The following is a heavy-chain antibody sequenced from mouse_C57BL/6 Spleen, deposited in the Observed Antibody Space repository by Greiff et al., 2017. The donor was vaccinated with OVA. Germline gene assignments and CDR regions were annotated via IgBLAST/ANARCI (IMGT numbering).Heavy chain of an antibody. Sequence: EVKLMESGGGLVKPGGSLKLSCAASGFTFSSYAMSWVRQTPEKRLEWVATISDGGSYTYYPDNVKGRFTISRDNAKNNLYLQMSHLKSEDTAMYYCARGIYYGSSYFDYWGQGTTLTVSS. CDR2: ISDGGSYT. D-gene: IGHD1-1*01. CDR3: ARGIYYGSSYFDY. V-gene: IGHV5-4*03. J-gene: IGHJ2*01. CDR1: GFTFSSYA.